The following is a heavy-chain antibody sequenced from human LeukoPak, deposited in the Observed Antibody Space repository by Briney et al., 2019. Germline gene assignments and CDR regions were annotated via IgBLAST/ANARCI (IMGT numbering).Heavy chain of an antibody. CDR3: ARDWGNYGGKKGFDY. CDR2: ISAYNGNT. CDR1: GYTFTSYG. J-gene: IGHJ4*02. Sequence: ASVKVSCKASGYTFTSYGISWVRQAPGQGLEWMGWISAYNGNTSYAQKLQGRVTMTTDTSTSTAYMELRSLRSDDTAVYYCARDWGNYGGKKGFDYWGQGTLVTVSS. V-gene: IGHV1-18*01. D-gene: IGHD4-23*01.